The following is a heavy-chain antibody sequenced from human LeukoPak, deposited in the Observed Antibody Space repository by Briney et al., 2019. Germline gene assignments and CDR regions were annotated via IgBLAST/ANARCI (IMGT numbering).Heavy chain of an antibody. CDR3: AKVMAVTEHAFDI. Sequence: PGGSLRLSCVASGFTFSSYSMNWVRQAPGKGLEWVSYISSDSNVMYYADSVKGRFTISRDNAKNSLYLQMNSLRAEDTALYYCAKVMAVTEHAFDIWGQGTMVTVSS. CDR2: ISSDSNVM. J-gene: IGHJ3*02. V-gene: IGHV3-48*04. CDR1: GFTFSSYS. D-gene: IGHD2-21*02.